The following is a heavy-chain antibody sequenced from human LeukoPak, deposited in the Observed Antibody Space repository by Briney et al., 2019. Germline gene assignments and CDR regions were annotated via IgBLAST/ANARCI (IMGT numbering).Heavy chain of an antibody. J-gene: IGHJ3*02. CDR1: GFTFGDYA. V-gene: IGHV3-49*03. CDR2: IRSKAYGGTT. D-gene: IGHD3-3*01. Sequence: GRSLRLSCTASGFTFGDYAMSWFRQAPGKGLEWVGFIRSKAYGGTTEYAASAKGRFTISRDDSKSIAYLQMNSLKTEDTAVYYCTRVYYDFWSGYYRGAFDIWGQGTMVTVSS. CDR3: TRVYYDFWSGYYRGAFDI.